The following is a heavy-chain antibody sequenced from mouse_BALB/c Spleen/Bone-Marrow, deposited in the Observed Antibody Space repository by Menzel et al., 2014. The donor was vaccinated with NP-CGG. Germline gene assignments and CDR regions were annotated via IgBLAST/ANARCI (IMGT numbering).Heavy chain of an antibody. Sequence: EVHLVESGGGLVQPGGSLRLSCATSGFTFTDYYMSWVRQPPGKALEWLGFIRNKANGYTTEYSASVKGRFTISRDNSQSILYLQMNTLRTEDSATYYCARDRDYGNNWYFDVWGAGTTVTVSS. CDR2: IRNKANGYTT. CDR1: GFTFTDYY. CDR3: ARDRDYGNNWYFDV. D-gene: IGHD1-1*01. V-gene: IGHV7-3*02. J-gene: IGHJ1*01.